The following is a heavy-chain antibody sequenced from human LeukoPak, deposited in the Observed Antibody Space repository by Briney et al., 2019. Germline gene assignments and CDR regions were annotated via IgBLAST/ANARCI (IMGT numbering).Heavy chain of an antibody. CDR2: IYYSGST. Sequence: PSETLSLTCTVSGGSINGYYWSWIRQPPGKGLEWIGYIYYSGSTNYNPSLKSRVTISVDTSKNQFSLTLSSVTTADTAVYYCARGGGIPDPDYYYYYYMDVWGKGTTVTVSS. J-gene: IGHJ6*03. D-gene: IGHD2-2*02. V-gene: IGHV4-59*01. CDR3: ARGGGIPDPDYYYYYYMDV. CDR1: GGSINGYY.